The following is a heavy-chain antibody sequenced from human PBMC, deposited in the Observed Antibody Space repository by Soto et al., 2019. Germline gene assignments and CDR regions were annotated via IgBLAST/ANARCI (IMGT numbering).Heavy chain of an antibody. J-gene: IGHJ4*02. CDR1: SGSISSTSYH. Sequence: SETLSLTCTVSSGSISSTSYHWVWTRRPPGKGLEWIGSLDYGEATFYNPSLKSRVTISADTSKNQFFLKVQSVTAADTALYYCARNSYDGSGFFYWGQGTLLTVS. V-gene: IGHV4-39*01. CDR3: ARNSYDGSGFFY. CDR2: LDYGEAT. D-gene: IGHD3-22*01.